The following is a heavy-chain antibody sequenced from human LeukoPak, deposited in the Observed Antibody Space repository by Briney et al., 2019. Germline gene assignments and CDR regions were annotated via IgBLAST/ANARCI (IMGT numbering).Heavy chain of an antibody. V-gene: IGHV4-59*01. D-gene: IGHD5-24*01. CDR2: IYYSGST. CDR3: ARDPGMATSYYFDY. CDR1: GGSISSYY. J-gene: IGHJ4*02. Sequence: ASETLSLTCTVSGGSISSYYWSWIRQPPGKGLEWIGYIYYSGSTNYNPSLKSRVTISVDTSKNQFSLKLSSVTAADTAVYYCARDPGMATSYYFDYWGQGTLVTVCS.